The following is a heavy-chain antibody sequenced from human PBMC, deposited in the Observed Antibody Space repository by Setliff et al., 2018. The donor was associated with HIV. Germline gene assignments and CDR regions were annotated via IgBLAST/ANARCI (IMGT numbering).Heavy chain of an antibody. CDR3: ANGGPRDCVYINWFDS. CDR2: MNPYSGNT. D-gene: IGHD2-21*02. J-gene: IGHJ5*01. Sequence: EASVKVSCKPSGYAFATYDINWVRQAAGQGLEWMGWMNPYSGNTGYAQKFQGRVTMTRNTSISTAYMELSSLRSEDTAVYYCANGGPRDCVYINWFDSWGQGTTVTVSS. CDR1: GYAFATYD. V-gene: IGHV1-8*02.